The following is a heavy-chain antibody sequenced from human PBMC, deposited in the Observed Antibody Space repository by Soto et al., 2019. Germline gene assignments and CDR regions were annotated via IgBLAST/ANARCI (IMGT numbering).Heavy chain of an antibody. J-gene: IGHJ6*02. V-gene: IGHV3-30*18. CDR2: ISYDGSNK. CDR3: AKALGV. Sequence: QVQLVESGGGVVQPGRSLRLSCSASGFTFSSYGMHWVRQAPGKGLEWVAVISYDGSNKYYADSVKGRFTISRDNSKNTLYLQMNSLRAEDTAVYYCAKALGVWGQGNTVTVSS. CDR1: GFTFSSYG.